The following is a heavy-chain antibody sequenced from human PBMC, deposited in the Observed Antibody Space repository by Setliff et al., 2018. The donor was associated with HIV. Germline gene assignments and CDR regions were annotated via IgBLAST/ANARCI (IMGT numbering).Heavy chain of an antibody. D-gene: IGHD6-13*01. J-gene: IGHJ5*02. CDR1: GFTFEKYW. CDR3: ARPLLQQLVLGINWFDP. Sequence: GGSLRLSCAGSGFTFEKYWMHWVRQAPGKGLVWVSRVNRDGSSETYADSVKGRFTISRDNTKNTLYLQMNSLRVEDTAVYYCARPLLQQLVLGINWFDPWGQGTLVTVSS. CDR2: VNRDGSSE. V-gene: IGHV3-74*01.